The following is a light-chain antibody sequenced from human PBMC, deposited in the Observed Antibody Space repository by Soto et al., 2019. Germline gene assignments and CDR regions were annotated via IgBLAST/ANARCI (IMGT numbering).Light chain of an antibody. CDR1: SSDVGSYNL. J-gene: IGLJ1*01. Sequence: QSALTQPASVSGSPGQSITISCTGTSSDVGSYNLVSWYQQHTGKAPKLMIYEVSKRPSGVSNRFSGSKSGNTASLTLSGLQAEDEADYYCCSYAGSSTYVFGTGTKLTVL. CDR2: EVS. V-gene: IGLV2-23*02. CDR3: CSYAGSSTYV.